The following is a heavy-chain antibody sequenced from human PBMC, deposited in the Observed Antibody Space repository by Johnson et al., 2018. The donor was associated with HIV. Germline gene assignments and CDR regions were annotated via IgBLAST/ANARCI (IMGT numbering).Heavy chain of an antibody. D-gene: IGHD2-15*01. V-gene: IGHV3-7*03. Sequence: VQLVESGGGVVQPGRSLRLSCAASGFTFSSYWMSWVRQAPGKGLEWVANIKQDGSEKYYVDSVKGRFTISRDNAKNSLYLQMNSLKTEDTAVYYCAREPEGWAFDIWGQGTIVTVSS. J-gene: IGHJ3*02. CDR1: GFTFSSYW. CDR2: IKQDGSEK. CDR3: AREPEGWAFDI.